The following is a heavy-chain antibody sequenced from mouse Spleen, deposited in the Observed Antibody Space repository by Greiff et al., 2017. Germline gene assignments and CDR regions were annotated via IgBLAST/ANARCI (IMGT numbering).Heavy chain of an antibody. CDR3: ASLWSVDY. V-gene: IGHV5-6*02. Sequence: EVKLVESGGDLVKPGGSLKLSCAASGFTFSSYGMSWVRQTPDKRLEWVATISSGGSYTYYPDSVKGRFTISRDNAKNTLYLQMSSLKSEDTAMYYCASLWSVDYWGQGTTLTVSS. CDR2: ISSGGSYT. D-gene: IGHD1-1*02. J-gene: IGHJ2*01. CDR1: GFTFSSYG.